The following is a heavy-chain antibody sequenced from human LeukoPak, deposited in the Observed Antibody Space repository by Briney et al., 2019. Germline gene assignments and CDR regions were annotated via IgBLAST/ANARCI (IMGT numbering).Heavy chain of an antibody. CDR1: GGSISSSSYY. Sequence: SETLSLTCTVSGGSISSSSYYWGWIRQPPGKGLEWIGSIYYSGSPYYNPSLKSRVTISVDTSKRQFSLKLSSVTAADTAVYYCARHVGFITMVRGVINNNWFDPWGQGTLVTVSS. J-gene: IGHJ5*02. V-gene: IGHV4-39*01. D-gene: IGHD3-10*01. CDR3: ARHVGFITMVRGVINNNWFDP. CDR2: IYYSGSP.